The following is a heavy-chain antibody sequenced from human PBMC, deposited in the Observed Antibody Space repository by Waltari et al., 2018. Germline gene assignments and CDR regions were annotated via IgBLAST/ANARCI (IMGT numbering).Heavy chain of an antibody. Sequence: EIQLVESGGGLVQPGGSLRVSCEVSGFIFSDYEMNWVRQAPGKGLEWVSFINPSGYVIYAESVKGRFTISRDNSKSSLFLQMNSLRGEDTAVYFCARGRVGDGDCLDSWGQGTLVTVSS. CDR2: INPSGYV. CDR3: ARGRVGDGDCLDS. CDR1: GFIFSDYE. V-gene: IGHV3-48*03. J-gene: IGHJ5*01. D-gene: IGHD2-21*02.